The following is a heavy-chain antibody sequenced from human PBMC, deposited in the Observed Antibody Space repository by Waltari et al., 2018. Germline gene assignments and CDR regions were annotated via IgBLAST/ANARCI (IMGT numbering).Heavy chain of an antibody. CDR3: AKDRLSRGSYYFDY. D-gene: IGHD1-26*01. V-gene: IGHV3-30*02. J-gene: IGHJ4*02. Sequence: QVQLVESGGGVVQPWGSLRLSCAASGFTFSSYGMHWVRQAPGKGLEWVAFIRYDGSNKYYADSVKGRFTISRDNSKNTLYLQMNSLRAEDTAVYYCAKDRLSRGSYYFDYWGQGTLVTVSS. CDR1: GFTFSSYG. CDR2: IRYDGSNK.